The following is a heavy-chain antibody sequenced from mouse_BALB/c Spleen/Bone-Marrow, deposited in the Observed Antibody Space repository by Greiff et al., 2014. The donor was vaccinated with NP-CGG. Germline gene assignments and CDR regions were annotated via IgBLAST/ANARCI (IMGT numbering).Heavy chain of an antibody. CDR1: GFSLTNYG. CDR2: IWAGGST. V-gene: IGHV2-9*02. D-gene: IGHD4-1*01. CDR3: AREGGTGFAS. Sequence: VQLQQSGPGLVAPSQSLSITCTVSGFSLTNYGVHWVRQPPGKGLEWLGVIWAGGSTNYNSAPMSRLSISKDNSKSQVFLQMNSLQTDDTAMYYCAREGGTGFASWGQGTLVTVSA. J-gene: IGHJ3*01.